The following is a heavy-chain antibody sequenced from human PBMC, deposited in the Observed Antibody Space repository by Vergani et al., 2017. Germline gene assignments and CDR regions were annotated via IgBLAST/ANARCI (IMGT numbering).Heavy chain of an antibody. V-gene: IGHV5-10-1*03. J-gene: IGHJ6*02. CDR2: IDPSDSYT. Sequence: EVQLVQSGAEVKKPGESLRISCKGSGYSFTSYWISWVRQMPGKGLEWMGRIDPSDSYTNYSPSFQGHVTISADKSISTAYLQWSSLKASDTAMYYCATGIYGYYLYYYYGMDVWGQGTTVTVSS. CDR3: ATGIYGYYLYYYYGMDV. D-gene: IGHD4-17*01. CDR1: GYSFTSYW.